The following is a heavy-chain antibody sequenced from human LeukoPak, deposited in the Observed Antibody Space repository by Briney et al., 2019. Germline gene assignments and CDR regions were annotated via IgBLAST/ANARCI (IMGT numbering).Heavy chain of an antibody. V-gene: IGHV1-46*01. CDR3: ARDQLSRGVWFDP. J-gene: IGHJ5*02. CDR2: INPSGGST. Sequence: GASVKVSCTASGYTFTSYYMHWVRQAPGQGLEWMGIINPSGGSTSYAQKLQGRVTMTTDTSTSTAYMELRSLRSDDTAVYYCARDQLSRGVWFDPWGQGTLVTVSS. D-gene: IGHD1-1*01. CDR1: GYTFTSYY.